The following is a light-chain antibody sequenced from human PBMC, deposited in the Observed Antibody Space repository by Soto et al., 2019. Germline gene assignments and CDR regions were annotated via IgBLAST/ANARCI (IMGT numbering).Light chain of an antibody. CDR3: AAWDDSLNVLV. V-gene: IGLV1-44*01. Sequence: QSVLTQPPSVSGTPGQRVNMSCSGSSSNIGSKSVSWYQHLPQTAPKLLIYSNNQRPSGVPGRFSGSKSGTSASLAISGLQSDDETQYYCAAWDDSLNVLVFGGETKLTVL. CDR2: SNN. CDR1: SSNIGSKS. J-gene: IGLJ2*01.